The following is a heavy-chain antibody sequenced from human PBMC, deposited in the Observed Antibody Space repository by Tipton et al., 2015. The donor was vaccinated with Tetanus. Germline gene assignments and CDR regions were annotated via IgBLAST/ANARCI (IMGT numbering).Heavy chain of an antibody. CDR1: GGSFSGYY. Sequence: TLSLTCVVYGGSFSGYYWTWIRQPPGKGLEWIGEINHSGTTNYNPSLKSRVTILVDTSKNQFSLKLSSVTAADTAVYYCARWIAVTGTDFDFWGQGTLVTVSS. CDR2: INHSGTT. CDR3: ARWIAVTGTDFDF. J-gene: IGHJ4*02. D-gene: IGHD6-19*01. V-gene: IGHV4-34*01.